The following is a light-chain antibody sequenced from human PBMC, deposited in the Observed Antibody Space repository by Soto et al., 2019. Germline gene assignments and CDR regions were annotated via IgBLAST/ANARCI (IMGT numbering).Light chain of an antibody. J-gene: IGKJ4*01. CDR3: QQYNNWPLT. CDR1: QSVSSD. Sequence: EIVMTQSPATLSVSPGERATLSCRVSQSVSSDLAWYHQKPGQAPRLLISGASTRATGIPARFSGSGSGTEFTLTISSLQSEDFAVYYCQQYNNWPLTFGGGTKVEIK. CDR2: GAS. V-gene: IGKV3-15*01.